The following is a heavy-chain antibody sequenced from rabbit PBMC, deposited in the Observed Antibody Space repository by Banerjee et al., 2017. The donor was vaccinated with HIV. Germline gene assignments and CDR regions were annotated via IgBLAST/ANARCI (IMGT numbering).Heavy chain of an antibody. CDR2: INTSSGNT. Sequence: QEQLEESGGDLVKPEGSLTLTCTASGFSFTNKYVMCWVRQAPGKGLQWIACINTSSGNTVYANWAKGRFTISKTSSTTVTLQMTSLTAADTATYFCATKGYYGGSGWYIGLWGPGTLVTVS. D-gene: IGHD4-2*01. CDR3: ATKGYYGGSGWYIGL. CDR1: GFSFTNKYV. J-gene: IGHJ4*01. V-gene: IGHV1S45*01.